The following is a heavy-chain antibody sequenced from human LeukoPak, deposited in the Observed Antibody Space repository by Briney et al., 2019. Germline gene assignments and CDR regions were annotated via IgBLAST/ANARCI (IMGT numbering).Heavy chain of an antibody. Sequence: GGSLRLSCAASGFTFSSYAMSWVRQAPGKGLEWVSAISGSGGSTYYADSVKGRFTISRDNSKNTLYLQMNSLRAEDTAVCYCAKCGMIGDYYYYGMDVWGQGTTVTVSS. D-gene: IGHD2-21*01. V-gene: IGHV3-23*01. CDR1: GFTFSSYA. CDR3: AKCGMIGDYYYYGMDV. J-gene: IGHJ6*02. CDR2: ISGSGGST.